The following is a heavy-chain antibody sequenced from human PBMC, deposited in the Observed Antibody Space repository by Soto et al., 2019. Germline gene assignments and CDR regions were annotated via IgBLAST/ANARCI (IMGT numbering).Heavy chain of an antibody. CDR3: ARERDSGYDYFDY. CDR1: GGSFSGYY. CDR2: INHSGST. Sequence: PSETLSLTCAVYGGSFSGYYWSWIRQPPGKGLEWIGEINHSGSTNYNPSLKSRVTISVDTSKNQFSLKLSSVTAADTAVYYCARERDSGYDYFDYWGQGTLVTVSS. V-gene: IGHV4-34*01. D-gene: IGHD5-12*01. J-gene: IGHJ4*02.